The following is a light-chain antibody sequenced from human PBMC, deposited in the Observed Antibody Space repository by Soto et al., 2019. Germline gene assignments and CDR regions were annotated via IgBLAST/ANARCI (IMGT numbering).Light chain of an antibody. V-gene: IGKV1-12*01. Sequence: DIQMTQSPSSVSASAGDRVTITCRASQGISNWLAWHQQKPGEAPKLLIYGASSLQSGVPSRFSGSGSGTDFSLTIRSPQPEDFATYYCQQTNSFHLTFGPGTKVDI. CDR3: QQTNSFHLT. CDR1: QGISNW. J-gene: IGKJ3*01. CDR2: GAS.